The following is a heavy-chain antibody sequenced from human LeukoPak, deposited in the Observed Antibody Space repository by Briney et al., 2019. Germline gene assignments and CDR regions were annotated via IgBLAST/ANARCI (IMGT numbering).Heavy chain of an antibody. J-gene: IGHJ4*02. CDR3: ARRDYGGNPTLFDY. Sequence: GGSLRLSCAASGFTFSSYGMHWVRQAPGKGLEWVAFIRYDGSNKYYADSVKGRFTISRDNAKNSLYLQMSSLRAEDTAVYYCARRDYGGNPTLFDYWGQGTLVTVSS. D-gene: IGHD4-23*01. V-gene: IGHV3-30*02. CDR1: GFTFSSYG. CDR2: IRYDGSNK.